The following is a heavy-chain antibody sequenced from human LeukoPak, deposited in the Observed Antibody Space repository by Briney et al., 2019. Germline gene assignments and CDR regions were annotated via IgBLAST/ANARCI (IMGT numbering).Heavy chain of an antibody. J-gene: IGHJ4*02. CDR2: INPNSGGT. D-gene: IGHD3-10*01. Sequence: GASVKVSCKASGYTFTGYYMHWVRQAPGQGLEWMGRINPNSGGTNYAQKFQGRVTMTRDTSISTAYMELSRLRSDDTAVYYCARDRVSPYYYGSGSYYKSGGFDYWGQGTLVTVSS. V-gene: IGHV1-2*06. CDR1: GYTFTGYY. CDR3: ARDRVSPYYYGSGSYYKSGGFDY.